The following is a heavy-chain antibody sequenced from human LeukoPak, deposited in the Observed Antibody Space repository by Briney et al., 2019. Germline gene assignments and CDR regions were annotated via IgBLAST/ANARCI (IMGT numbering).Heavy chain of an antibody. V-gene: IGHV3-30-3*01. CDR1: GFTFSSYA. J-gene: IGHJ4*02. Sequence: PGGSLRLSCAASGFTFSSYAMHWVRQAPGKGLEWGAVISYDGSNKYYADSVKGRFTISRDNSKNTLYLQMNSLRAEDTAVYYCATPRYKDFWSGYDLGYFDYWGQGTLVTVSS. CDR3: ATPRYKDFWSGYDLGYFDY. D-gene: IGHD3-3*01. CDR2: ISYDGSNK.